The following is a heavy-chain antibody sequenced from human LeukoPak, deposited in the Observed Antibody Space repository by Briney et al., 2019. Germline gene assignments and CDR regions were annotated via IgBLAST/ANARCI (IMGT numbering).Heavy chain of an antibody. V-gene: IGHV1-2*02. CDR1: GYTFTGYY. CDR3: ASSRGYSGYEPFDY. J-gene: IGHJ4*02. CDR2: INPNSGGT. D-gene: IGHD5-12*01. Sequence: ASVKVSCKASGYTFTGYYMHWVRLAPGQGLEWMGWINPNSGGTNYAQKFQGRVTMTRDTSISTAYMELSRLRSDDTAVYYCASSRGYSGYEPFDYWGQGTLVTVSS.